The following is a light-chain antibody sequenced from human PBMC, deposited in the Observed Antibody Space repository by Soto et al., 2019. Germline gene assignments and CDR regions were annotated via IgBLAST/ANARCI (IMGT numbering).Light chain of an antibody. J-gene: IGLJ2*01. CDR3: SSYTSSAI. CDR1: SSDVGGYNY. V-gene: IGLV2-14*01. Sequence: QSALTQPASVSGSPGQSITISCTGTSSDVGGYNYVSWYQQHPGKAPKLMIYDVSNRPSGVSNRFSGSKSGNTASLTISGLQAEDEADYYCSSYTSSAIFGGGTQLTVL. CDR2: DVS.